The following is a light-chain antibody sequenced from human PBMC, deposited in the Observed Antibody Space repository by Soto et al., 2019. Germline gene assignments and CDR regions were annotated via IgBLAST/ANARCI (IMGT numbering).Light chain of an antibody. CDR3: LQYGDSPRT. V-gene: IGKV3-20*01. CDR2: GVS. CDR1: QSVTSNY. Sequence: EIVLTQSPGTLSLSPGERATLSCRASQSVTSNYFAWYQQKPGQAPRLLIYGVSSRATGIPDRFSGSGSGTDFTLTISRLVPEDFAVYYCLQYGDSPRTFGQGTKVDIK. J-gene: IGKJ1*01.